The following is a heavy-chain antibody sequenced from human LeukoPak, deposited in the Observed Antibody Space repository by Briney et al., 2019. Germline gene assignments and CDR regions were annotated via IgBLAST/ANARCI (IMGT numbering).Heavy chain of an antibody. J-gene: IGHJ4*02. CDR2: ISYDGSNK. CDR1: GFTFSSYG. D-gene: IGHD4-23*01. V-gene: IGHV3-30*03. Sequence: GRSLRLSCAASGFTFSSYGMHWVRQAPGKGLEWVAVISYDGSNKYYAGSVKGRFTISRDNSKNTLYLQMNSLRAEDTAVYYCARERDYGGRFDYWGQGTLVAVSS. CDR3: ARERDYGGRFDY.